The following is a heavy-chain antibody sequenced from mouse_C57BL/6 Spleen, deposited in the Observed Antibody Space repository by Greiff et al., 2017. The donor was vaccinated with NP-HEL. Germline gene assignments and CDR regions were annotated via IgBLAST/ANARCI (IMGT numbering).Heavy chain of an antibody. J-gene: IGHJ1*03. CDR3: ASRLYSNDDCYFDV. CDR2: IDPNSGGN. D-gene: IGHD2-12*01. V-gene: IGHV1-72*01. Sequence: VQLQQPGAELVKPGASVKLSCKASGYTFTSYWMHWVKQRPGRGLEWIGRIDPNSGGNKYNEKFKSKATLTVDNPSITAYMQIISLTSEDAAVYYCASRLYSNDDCYFDVWGTGTTVTVSS. CDR1: GYTFTSYW.